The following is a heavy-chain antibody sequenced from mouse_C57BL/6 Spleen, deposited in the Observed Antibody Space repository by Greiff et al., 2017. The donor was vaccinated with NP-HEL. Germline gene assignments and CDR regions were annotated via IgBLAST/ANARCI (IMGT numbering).Heavy chain of an antibody. D-gene: IGHD1-1*01. V-gene: IGHV1-80*01. CDR2: IYPGDGDT. Sequence: QVQLKQSGAELVKPGASVKISCKASGYAFSSYWMNWVKQRPGKGLEWIGQIYPGDGDTNYNGKFKGKATLTADKSSSTAYMQLSSLTSEDSAVYFCARFDYGSNWYFDVWGTGTTVTVSS. CDR1: GYAFSSYW. J-gene: IGHJ1*03. CDR3: ARFDYGSNWYFDV.